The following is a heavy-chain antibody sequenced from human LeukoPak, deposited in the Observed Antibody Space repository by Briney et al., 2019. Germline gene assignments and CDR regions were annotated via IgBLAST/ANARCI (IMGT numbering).Heavy chain of an antibody. CDR2: ISSSGSTI. J-gene: IGHJ4*02. Sequence: GGSLILSCAASGFTFSDYYMNWIRQAPGKGLEWVSYISSSGSTIHYADSVKGRFTISRVNVNTSLVLQMNTLRAEAKAVYYCARRGYQLLYGDYCGQGTLVTVSS. D-gene: IGHD2-2*02. V-gene: IGHV3-11*04. CDR1: GFTFSDYY. CDR3: ARRGYQLLYGDY.